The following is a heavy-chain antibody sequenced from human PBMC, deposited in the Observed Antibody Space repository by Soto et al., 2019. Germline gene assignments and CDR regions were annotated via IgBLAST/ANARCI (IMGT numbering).Heavy chain of an antibody. Sequence: QVQLVQSGAEVKKPGSSVKVSCKASGGTFSSYTITWVRQAPGQGLEWMGRIIPILGIANYAQKFQGRVTITADKSTTTAYMELSSLRSEDTSVYYCARDARGDAFDIWGQGTMVTVSS. J-gene: IGHJ3*02. CDR1: GGTFSSYT. CDR2: IIPILGIA. V-gene: IGHV1-69*08. CDR3: ARDARGDAFDI.